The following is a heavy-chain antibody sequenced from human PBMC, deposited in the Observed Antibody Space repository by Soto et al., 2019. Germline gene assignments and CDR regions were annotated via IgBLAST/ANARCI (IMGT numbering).Heavy chain of an antibody. Sequence: GGSLRLSCAASGFTFSSYSMNWVRQAPGKGLEWVSSISSSSSYIYYADSVKGRFTISRDNAKNSLYLQMNSLRAEDTAVYYCARSHFRTTFEAFDIWGQGTMVTVSS. CDR1: GFTFSSYS. V-gene: IGHV3-21*01. D-gene: IGHD3-3*02. J-gene: IGHJ3*02. CDR3: ARSHFRTTFEAFDI. CDR2: ISSSSSYI.